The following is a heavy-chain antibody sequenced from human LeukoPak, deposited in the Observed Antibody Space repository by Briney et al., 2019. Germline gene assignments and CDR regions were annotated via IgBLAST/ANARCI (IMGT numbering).Heavy chain of an antibody. CDR1: GFTFSSYS. CDR2: ISGSGGST. D-gene: IGHD5-18*01. CDR3: AKVGGYSYGLLNWFDP. J-gene: IGHJ5*02. V-gene: IGHV3-23*01. Sequence: GGSLRLSCAASGFTFSSYSMNWVRQAPGKGLEWVSAISGSGGSTYYADSVKGRFTISRDNSKNTLYLQMNSLRAEDTAVYYCAKVGGYSYGLLNWFDPWGQGTLVTVSS.